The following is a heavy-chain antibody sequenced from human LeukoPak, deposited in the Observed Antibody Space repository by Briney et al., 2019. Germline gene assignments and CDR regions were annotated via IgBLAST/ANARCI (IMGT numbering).Heavy chain of an antibody. CDR1: GSKLSNLW. CDR2: IKQDGSEI. CDR3: AKPINTGWSWARGNDY. V-gene: IGHV3-7*02. Sequence: GGSLRLSCEVSGSKLSNLWMSWFRQAPGKGLEWVANIKQDGSEIEYVDSVKSRFIISRDNAKNSLFLLMNNLRGDDTAVYYCAKPINTGWSWARGNDYWGQGTLVTVSS. J-gene: IGHJ4*02. D-gene: IGHD6-19*01.